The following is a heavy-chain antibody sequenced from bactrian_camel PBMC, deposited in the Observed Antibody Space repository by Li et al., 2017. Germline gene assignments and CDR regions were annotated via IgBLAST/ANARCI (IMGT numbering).Heavy chain of an antibody. CDR1: QYAEKPSS. D-gene: IGHD6*01. Sequence: HVQLVESGGGSVQAGGSLRLSCAASQYAEKPSSMAWFRQRPGKEREGVAGISINGRDTVYDDSVKGRFTISQDNAKTSMYLQMNSLVPKDTATYYCSWMFTPERRSCGSWASYNYWGQGTQVTVS. V-gene: IGHV3S63*01. J-gene: IGHJ4*01. CDR3: SWMFTPERRSCGSWASYNY. CDR2: ISINGRDT.